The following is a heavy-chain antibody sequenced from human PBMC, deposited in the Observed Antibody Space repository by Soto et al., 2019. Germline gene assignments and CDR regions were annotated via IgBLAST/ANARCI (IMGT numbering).Heavy chain of an antibody. CDR3: ARSRSPTTVTDALDI. CDR1: GFTFSSYA. CDR2: ISSNGGST. V-gene: IGHV3-64*01. D-gene: IGHD4-17*01. Sequence: EVQLVESGGGLVQPGGSLRLSCATSGFTFSSYAMHWVRQAPGKGLEYVSAISSNGGSTFHANSVKGRFIISRDNSKNTLYLQMGSLRAEDMAVYYCARSRSPTTVTDALDIWGQGTAVTVSS. J-gene: IGHJ3*02.